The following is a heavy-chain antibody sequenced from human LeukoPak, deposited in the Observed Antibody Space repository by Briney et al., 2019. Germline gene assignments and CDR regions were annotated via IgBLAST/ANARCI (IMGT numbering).Heavy chain of an antibody. D-gene: IGHD5-24*01. Sequence: GGSLRLSCGASGFTFSSYWMHWVRQAPGKGLVWVSRINTDGSSTNYADSVKGRFTISRDNSRNTLYLQMNSLRAEDTAVYYCAKDDRWLQFCCWGQGTLVTVSA. CDR2: INTDGSST. V-gene: IGHV3-74*01. CDR3: AKDDRWLQFCC. CDR1: GFTFSSYW. J-gene: IGHJ4*02.